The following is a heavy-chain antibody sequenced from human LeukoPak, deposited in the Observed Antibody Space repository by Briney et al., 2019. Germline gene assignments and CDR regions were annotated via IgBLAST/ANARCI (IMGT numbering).Heavy chain of an antibody. CDR1: GFTFSRNW. Sequence: GGSLRLSCAASGFTFSRNWMHWVRQAPGKGLVWVSRINSDGSSTNYADSVKGRFTISRDNAKNTLYLQMNSLRAEDTAVYYCARVGATWEFDYWGQGTLVTASS. CDR2: INSDGSST. J-gene: IGHJ4*02. D-gene: IGHD1-26*01. V-gene: IGHV3-74*01. CDR3: ARVGATWEFDY.